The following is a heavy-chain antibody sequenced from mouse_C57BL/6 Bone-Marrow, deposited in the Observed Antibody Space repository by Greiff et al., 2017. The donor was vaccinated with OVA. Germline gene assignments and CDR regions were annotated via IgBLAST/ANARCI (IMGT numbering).Heavy chain of an antibody. Sequence: VQLQQPGAELVKPGASVKLSCKASGYTFTSYWLQWVKQRPGQGLAWIGEIDPSDSYTNYNQKFKGKATLTVDTSSSTAYMQLSSLTSEDSAVYYCARSGLHYDYDAAYWGQGTLVTVSA. CDR1: GYTFTSYW. V-gene: IGHV1-50*01. CDR3: ARSGLHYDYDAAY. D-gene: IGHD2-4*01. CDR2: IDPSDSYT. J-gene: IGHJ3*01.